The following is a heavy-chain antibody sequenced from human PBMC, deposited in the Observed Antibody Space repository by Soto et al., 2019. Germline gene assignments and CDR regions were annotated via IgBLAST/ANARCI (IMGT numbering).Heavy chain of an antibody. CDR2: INHSGST. Sequence: SETLSLTCAVYGWSFSGYYWTWIRQPSGTGLEWIGEINHSGSTNYNPSLKSRVTISVDTSKNQFSLKLTSVTAADTAVYYCARDKLTGLFDDWGQGTLVTVAS. V-gene: IGHV4-34*01. CDR3: ARDKLTGLFDD. J-gene: IGHJ4*02. CDR1: GWSFSGYY. D-gene: IGHD2-8*02.